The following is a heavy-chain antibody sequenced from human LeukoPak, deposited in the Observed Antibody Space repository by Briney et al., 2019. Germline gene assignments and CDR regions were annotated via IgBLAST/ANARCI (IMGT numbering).Heavy chain of an antibody. CDR3: ASDDCTTCVWQGYFDC. J-gene: IGHJ4*02. CDR1: GYTFTGYY. Sequence: ASVKVSCKASGYTFTGYYMHWVRPAPGQGLEWMGWINPNSCGTNYAQKLQGRVTMTSDTSISTAYMELSRLRSDDTALYYCASDDCTTCVWQGYFDCWGQGTLVTVSS. CDR2: INPNSCGT. D-gene: IGHD2-8*01. V-gene: IGHV1-2*02.